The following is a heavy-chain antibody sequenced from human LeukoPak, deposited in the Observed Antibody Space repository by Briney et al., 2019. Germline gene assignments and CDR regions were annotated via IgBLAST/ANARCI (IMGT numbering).Heavy chain of an antibody. CDR1: GGSISSYY. CDR2: IYSSGST. J-gene: IGHJ4*02. D-gene: IGHD6-13*01. Sequence: SETLSLTCTVSGGSISSYYWSWIRQPAGKGLEWIGRIYSSGSTSFNPSLKSRVTMSVDTSKKQFSLKLSSVTAADTAVYYCARDDSSWPFFEYWGQGILVIVSS. V-gene: IGHV4-4*07. CDR3: ARDDSSWPFFEY.